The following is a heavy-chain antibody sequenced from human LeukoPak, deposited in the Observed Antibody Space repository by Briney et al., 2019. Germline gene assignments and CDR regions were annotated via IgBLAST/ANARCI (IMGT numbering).Heavy chain of an antibody. J-gene: IGHJ6*02. V-gene: IGHV3-21*01. CDR1: GFTFSDYS. Sequence: PGGSLRLSCPASGFTFSDYSMSWVRQAPGKGLEWVSSISSSSDYIYYADSVKGRFTISRDNARNSLYLQMNSLRAEGTAVYYCARSRSVSNYKGMDVWGQGTTVTVSS. D-gene: IGHD5/OR15-5a*01. CDR3: ARSRSVSNYKGMDV. CDR2: ISSSSDYI.